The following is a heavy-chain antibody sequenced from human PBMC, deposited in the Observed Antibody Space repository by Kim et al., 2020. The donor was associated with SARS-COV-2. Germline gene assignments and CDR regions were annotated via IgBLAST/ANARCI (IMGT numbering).Heavy chain of an antibody. J-gene: IGHJ4*02. D-gene: IGHD3-10*01. V-gene: IGHV3-23*01. Sequence: KGRFTISRDNAKNTLYLQMNNLRAEDTAVYYCAKDPTANNYYGSGSYFDYWGQGTLVTVSS. CDR3: AKDPTANNYYGSGSYFDY.